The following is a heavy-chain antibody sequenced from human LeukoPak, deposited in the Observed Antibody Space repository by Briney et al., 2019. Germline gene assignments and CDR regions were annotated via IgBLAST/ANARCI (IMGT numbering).Heavy chain of an antibody. J-gene: IGHJ4*02. Sequence: PSETLSHTCAVYGGSFSGYYWSWIRQPPGKGLEWIGEINHSGSTNYNPSLKSRVTISVDTSKNQFSLKLSSVTAADTAVYYCARVATIEINDYWGQGTLVTVSS. CDR3: ARVATIEINDY. V-gene: IGHV4-34*01. CDR1: GGSFSGYY. CDR2: INHSGST. D-gene: IGHD5-12*01.